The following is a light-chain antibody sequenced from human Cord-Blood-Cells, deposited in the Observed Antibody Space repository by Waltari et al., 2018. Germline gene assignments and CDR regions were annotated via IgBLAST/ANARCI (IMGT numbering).Light chain of an antibody. CDR1: QSVSSSY. CDR3: QQYGSSPRT. V-gene: IGKV3-20*01. CDR2: GAS. J-gene: IGKJ1*01. Sequence: EIVLMQSPGTLSLSPAERATLSCRASQSVSSSYLAWYHQKAGQAPRLLIYGASSRATGIPDRFSGSGSGTDFTLTISRLEPEDFAVYYCQQYGSSPRTFGQGTKVEIK.